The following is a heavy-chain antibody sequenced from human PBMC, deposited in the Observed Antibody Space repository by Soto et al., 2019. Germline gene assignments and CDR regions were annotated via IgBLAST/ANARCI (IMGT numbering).Heavy chain of an antibody. Sequence: GGSLRLSCAASGFTFSSYVMSCVRQAPGKGLEWVSTIGGSGSTTYYADSVKGRFTISRDNSKNTLYLQMNSLSPEDTAMYYCAKLDRTWPYNWFDPWGQGTLVTVSS. J-gene: IGHJ5*02. D-gene: IGHD3-9*01. V-gene: IGHV3-23*01. CDR1: GFTFSSYV. CDR2: IGGSGSTT. CDR3: AKLDRTWPYNWFDP.